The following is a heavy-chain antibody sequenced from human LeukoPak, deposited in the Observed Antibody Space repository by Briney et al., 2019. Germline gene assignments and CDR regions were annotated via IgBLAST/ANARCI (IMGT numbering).Heavy chain of an antibody. CDR1: GFTFSNSA. Sequence: GGSLRLSCAASGFTFSNSAMSWVRQAPGKGLEWVSIISGSGDNTSYTDSVKGRFTISRDNSRNTLYLQMNSLRAEDTAIYYCAKNRGISSGFFDYWGQGSLVTVSS. CDR2: ISGSGDNT. CDR3: AKNRGISSGFFDY. J-gene: IGHJ4*02. D-gene: IGHD6-6*01. V-gene: IGHV3-23*01.